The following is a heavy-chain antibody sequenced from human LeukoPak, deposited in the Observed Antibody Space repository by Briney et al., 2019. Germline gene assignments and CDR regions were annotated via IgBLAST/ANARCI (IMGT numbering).Heavy chain of an antibody. J-gene: IGHJ4*02. V-gene: IGHV3-7*01. Sequence: GGSLRLSCAASGFTVSSNYMTWVRQASGKGLEWVGNIKQDGSDKNYMDSVKGRFTISRDNTKNSVYLQMSSLRAEDTAVYYCAREVWGPEYWGQGTLVTVSS. CDR1: GFTVSSNY. CDR3: AREVWGPEY. D-gene: IGHD1-14*01. CDR2: IKQDGSDK.